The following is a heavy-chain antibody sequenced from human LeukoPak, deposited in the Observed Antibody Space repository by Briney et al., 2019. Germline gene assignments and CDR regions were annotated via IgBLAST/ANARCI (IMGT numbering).Heavy chain of an antibody. Sequence: GASVKVSCKASGYTFTSRGISWVRQAPGQGLEWMGWINCHNGNTNYAQKLQGRLTMTTDTSTGTAYMELRSLRSDDTAVYYCARGGYDYGLAGWFDPWGQGTLVTVSS. CDR1: GYTFTSRG. V-gene: IGHV1-18*04. J-gene: IGHJ5*02. CDR2: INCHNGNT. D-gene: IGHD4-17*01. CDR3: ARGGYDYGLAGWFDP.